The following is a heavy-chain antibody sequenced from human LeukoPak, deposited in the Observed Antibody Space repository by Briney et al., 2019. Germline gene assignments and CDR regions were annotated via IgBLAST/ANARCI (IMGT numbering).Heavy chain of an antibody. V-gene: IGHV3-7*03. CDR3: ARSIPYGTTWYGRSDY. Sequence: GGSLRLSCAASGFPFSSYSMTWVRQAPGKGLEWVAIIKPDGTTKFYVDSVKGRFTISRDNALNSLYLQMNSLRAEDTAIYYCARSIPYGTTWYGRSDYWGQGTLVTVSS. D-gene: IGHD6-13*01. J-gene: IGHJ4*02. CDR1: GFPFSSYS. CDR2: IKPDGTTK.